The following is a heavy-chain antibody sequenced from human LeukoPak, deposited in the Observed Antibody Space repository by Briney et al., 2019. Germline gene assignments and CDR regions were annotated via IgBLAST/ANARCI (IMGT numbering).Heavy chain of an antibody. V-gene: IGHV1-24*01. CDR1: GYTLTELS. D-gene: IGHD3-22*01. CDR2: FDPEDGET. Sequence: ASVKVSCKVSGYTLTELSMHWVRQAPGKGLEWMGGFDPEDGETIYAQKFQGRVTMTEDTSTDTAYMELSSLRSEDTAVYYCATDSARTMIAVVTPDAFDIWGQGTMVTVSS. CDR3: ATDSARTMIAVVTPDAFDI. J-gene: IGHJ3*02.